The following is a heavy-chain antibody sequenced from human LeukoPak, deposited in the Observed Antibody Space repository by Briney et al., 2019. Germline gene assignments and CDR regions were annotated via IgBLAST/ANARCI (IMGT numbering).Heavy chain of an antibody. J-gene: IGHJ4*02. CDR1: GFTFSSYS. V-gene: IGHV3-23*01. Sequence: GGSLRLSCAASGFTFSSYSMNWVRQAPGKGLEWVSAISGSGGSTYYADSVKGRFTISRDNSKNTLYLQMNSLRAEDTAVYYCAKDSGDYAGCFDYWGQGTLVTVSS. CDR2: ISGSGGST. D-gene: IGHD4-17*01. CDR3: AKDSGDYAGCFDY.